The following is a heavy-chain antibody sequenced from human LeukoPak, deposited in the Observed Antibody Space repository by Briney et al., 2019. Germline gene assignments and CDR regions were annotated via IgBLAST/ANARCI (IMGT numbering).Heavy chain of an antibody. Sequence: GGSLRLSCAASGFTFSSYAMQWVRQAPGEGLEWVAVISYDGSNRYYADSVKGRFTISRDNSKNTLYLQMNSLRAEDTAVYYCARVVEGYGDYWGQGTLVTVSS. J-gene: IGHJ4*02. V-gene: IGHV3-30-3*01. CDR2: ISYDGSNR. D-gene: IGHD5-12*01. CDR3: ARVVEGYGDY. CDR1: GFTFSSYA.